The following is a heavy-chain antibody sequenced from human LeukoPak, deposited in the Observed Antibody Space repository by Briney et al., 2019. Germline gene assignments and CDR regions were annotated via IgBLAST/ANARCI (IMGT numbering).Heavy chain of an antibody. V-gene: IGHV3-20*04. CDR1: GFTFDDYG. CDR3: AKGDYYDSSGYYFY. J-gene: IGHJ4*02. D-gene: IGHD3-22*01. Sequence: PGGSLRLSCAASGFTFDDYGMSWVRQAPGKGLEWVSGINWNGGSTGCADSVKGRFTISRDNSKNTLYLQMNSLRAEDTAVYYCAKGDYYDSSGYYFYWGQGTLVTVSS. CDR2: INWNGGST.